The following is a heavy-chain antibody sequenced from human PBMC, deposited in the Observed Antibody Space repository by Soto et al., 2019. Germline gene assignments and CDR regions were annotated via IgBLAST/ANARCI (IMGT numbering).Heavy chain of an antibody. J-gene: IGHJ4*02. V-gene: IGHV1-69*13. CDR2: IIPIFGTA. D-gene: IGHD6-6*01. CDR3: ARALSGAARRPD. Sequence: RASVKVSCKASGGTFSSYAISWVRQAPGQGLEWMGGIIPIFGTANYAQKFQGRVTITADESTSTAYMELSSLRSEDTAVYYCARALSGAARRPDWGQGTLVTVSS. CDR1: GGTFSSYA.